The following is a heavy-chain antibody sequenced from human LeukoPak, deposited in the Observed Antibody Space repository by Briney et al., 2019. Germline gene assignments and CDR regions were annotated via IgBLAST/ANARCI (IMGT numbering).Heavy chain of an antibody. D-gene: IGHD6-13*01. CDR1: GFTFSNYR. CDR2: IKEDGSQK. V-gene: IGHV3-7*03. CDR3: VSQQVVPH. J-gene: IGHJ4*02. Sequence: GGSLRLSCVPSGFTFSNYRMSWVRQAPGKGLEWVANIKEDGSQKDYVDSVKGRFTISRDNAKNSVYLQMNSLRVEGTAVYYCVSQQVVPHWGQGTRVTVSS.